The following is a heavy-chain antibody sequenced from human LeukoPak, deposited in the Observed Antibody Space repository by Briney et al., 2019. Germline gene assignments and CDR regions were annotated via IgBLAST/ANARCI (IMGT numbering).Heavy chain of an antibody. D-gene: IGHD6-13*01. CDR2: ISSSSTI. CDR1: GFTFSSYS. J-gene: IGHJ6*02. Sequence: GGSLRLSCAASGFTFSSYSMNWVRQAPGKGLEWVSYISSSSTIYYADSVKGRFTISRDNAKNSLYLQMNSLRAEDTAVYYCARLSSIAAAPWGQGTTVTVSS. V-gene: IGHV3-48*04. CDR3: ARLSSIAAAP.